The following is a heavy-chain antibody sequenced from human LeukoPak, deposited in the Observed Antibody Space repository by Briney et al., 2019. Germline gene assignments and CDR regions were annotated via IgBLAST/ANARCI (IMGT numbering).Heavy chain of an antibody. CDR2: TGLESVHT. CDR3: ARGDDIGKHPTRAYYFDI. CDR1: RFTFTRHA. J-gene: IGHJ4*02. D-gene: IGHD3-10*01. Sequence: GGSLRLSCAASRFTFTRHAMSWVRQAPGKGLEWVSTTGLESVHTLCADSVQGRFTVSRDNSRNTLDLQMDNLTVDDTAIYYCARGDDIGKHPTRAYYFDIWGQGTLVSVS. V-gene: IGHV3-23*01.